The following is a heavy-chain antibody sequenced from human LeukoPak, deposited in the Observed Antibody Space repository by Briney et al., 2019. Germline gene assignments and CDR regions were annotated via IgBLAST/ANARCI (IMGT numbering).Heavy chain of an antibody. V-gene: IGHV3-7*01. CDR1: GFTFSSYW. J-gene: IGHJ4*02. Sequence: PGGSLRLSCAASGFTFSSYWMSWVRQAPGKGLEWVANIKQVGSEKYYVDSVKGRFTISRDNAKNSLYLQMNSLRAEDTAVYYCARAEWTTYYYDSSGYMFDYWGQGTLVTVSS. D-gene: IGHD3-22*01. CDR3: ARAEWTTYYYDSSGYMFDY. CDR2: IKQVGSEK.